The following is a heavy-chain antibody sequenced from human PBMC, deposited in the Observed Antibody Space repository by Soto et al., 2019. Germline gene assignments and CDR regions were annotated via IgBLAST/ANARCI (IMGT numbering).Heavy chain of an antibody. D-gene: IGHD3-10*01. J-gene: IGHJ4*02. CDR1: GDSIISSDFY. V-gene: IGHV4-39*07. CDR3: ARSVIRSWYYFDY. Sequence: ASETLSLTCTVSGDSIISSDFYWGWVRQPPGKGLEWIGSIFYLGSSYYNPSLKSRVTMSVDTSKNQFSLRLRSVTAADTAVYYCARSVIRSWYYFDYWGQGTLVTVSS. CDR2: IFYLGSS.